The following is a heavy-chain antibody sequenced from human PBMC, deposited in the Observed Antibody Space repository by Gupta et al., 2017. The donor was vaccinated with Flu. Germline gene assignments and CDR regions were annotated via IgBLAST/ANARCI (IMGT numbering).Heavy chain of an antibody. CDR3: ARDKKGSMFGELYYYGMDV. J-gene: IGHJ6*02. CDR1: GGSISSGSYY. D-gene: IGHD3-10*02. Sequence: QVQLQESGPGLVKPSQTLSLTCTVSGGSISSGSYYWSWIRQPAGKGLEWIGRIYTSGSTNYNPSLKSRVTISVDTSKNQFSLKLSSVTAADTAVYYCARDKKGSMFGELYYYGMDVWGQGTTVTVSS. V-gene: IGHV4-61*02. CDR2: IYTSGST.